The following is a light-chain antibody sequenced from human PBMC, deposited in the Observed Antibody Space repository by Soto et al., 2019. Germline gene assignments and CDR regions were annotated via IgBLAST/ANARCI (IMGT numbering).Light chain of an antibody. Sequence: QSVXTQPPSASGTPGQRVTISCSGSSSNIESNYVYWYQQVPGTAPKLLIYRNSQRPSGVPDRFSDSTSGTSASLAISGLRSEDEADYYCAAWDNSLTGYVFGTGTKVTVL. CDR1: SSNIESNY. J-gene: IGLJ1*01. V-gene: IGLV1-47*01. CDR3: AAWDNSLTGYV. CDR2: RNS.